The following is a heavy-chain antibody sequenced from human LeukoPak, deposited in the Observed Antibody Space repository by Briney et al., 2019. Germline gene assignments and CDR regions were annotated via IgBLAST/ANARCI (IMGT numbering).Heavy chain of an antibody. CDR1: GGSISSYY. CDR3: ARIRSGLPMGYSSSWYVYYFDY. V-gene: IGHV4-59*01. D-gene: IGHD6-13*01. J-gene: IGHJ4*02. Sequence: SETLCLTCTVSGGSISSYYWSWIRQPPGKGLEWIGYIYYSGSTNYNPSLKSRVTISVDTSKNQFSLKLSSVTAADTAVYYCARIRSGLPMGYSSSWYVYYFDYWGQGTLVTVSS. CDR2: IYYSGST.